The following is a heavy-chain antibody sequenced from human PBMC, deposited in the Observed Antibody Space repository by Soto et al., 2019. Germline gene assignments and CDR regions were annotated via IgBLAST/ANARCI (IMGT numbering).Heavy chain of an antibody. Sequence: SETLSLTCTVSGGSISSSSYYWGWIRQPPGKGPEWIGSIYYSGSTYYNPSLKSRVTISVDTSKNQFSLKLSSVTAADTAVYYCARGAYYFDYWGQGTLVTVSS. CDR3: ARGAYYFDY. CDR1: GGSISSSSYY. J-gene: IGHJ4*02. CDR2: IYYSGST. V-gene: IGHV4-39*01.